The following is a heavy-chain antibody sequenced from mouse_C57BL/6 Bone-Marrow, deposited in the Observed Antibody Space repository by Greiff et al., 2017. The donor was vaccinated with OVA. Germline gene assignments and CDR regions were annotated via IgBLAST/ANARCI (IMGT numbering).Heavy chain of an antibody. CDR2: IYPRSGNT. Sequence: VKLVESGAELARPGASVKLSCKASGYTFTSYGISWVKQRTGQGLEWIGEIYPRSGNTYYNEKFKGKATLTADKSSSTAYMELRSLTSEDSAVYFCARHYGPPDYWGQGTTLTVSS. J-gene: IGHJ2*01. CDR1: GYTFTSYG. CDR3: ARHYGPPDY. V-gene: IGHV1-81*01. D-gene: IGHD1-1*02.